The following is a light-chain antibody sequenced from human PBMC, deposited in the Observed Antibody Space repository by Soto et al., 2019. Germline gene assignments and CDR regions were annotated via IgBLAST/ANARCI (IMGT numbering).Light chain of an antibody. CDR2: DVS. Sequence: QSALTQPPSVSGSPGQSITISCTGTSSDVGTYNYVSWYQQHPGKAPKLMIYDVSNRPSGVSDRFSGSKSGNTASLTISGLQAEDEADYYCSSYTSSSSSVVFGGGTKLTVL. V-gene: IGLV2-14*01. CDR1: SSDVGTYNY. CDR3: SSYTSSSSSVV. J-gene: IGLJ2*01.